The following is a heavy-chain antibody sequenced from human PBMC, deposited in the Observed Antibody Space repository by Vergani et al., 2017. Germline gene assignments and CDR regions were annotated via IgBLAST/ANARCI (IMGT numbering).Heavy chain of an antibody. CDR2: IYSDDET. V-gene: IGHV3-66*02. Sequence: ELQLVESGGGLVQPGGSLRLSCAASGSTVSGNYMSWVRQAPGKGLEGVSHIYSDDETYDADSVKGRVTISRDTSKNTLHLQINNLRVEDTAVYYCARGNYYGSGTYVDPWGQGTLVTVSS. CDR1: GSTVSGNY. CDR3: ARGNYYGSGTYVDP. D-gene: IGHD3-10*01. J-gene: IGHJ5*02.